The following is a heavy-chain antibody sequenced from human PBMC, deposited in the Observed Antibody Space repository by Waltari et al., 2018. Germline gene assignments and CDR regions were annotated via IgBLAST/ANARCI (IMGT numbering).Heavy chain of an antibody. Sequence: EVQVVESGGGLVKPGGSLSVSCAASGFTSSNAWINWGRQVPGKGREWVGRIKTKGEGGTTDYAAPVKGRFTISRDDSSNMAYLQMKSLRTEDTAIYYCTPKTNFWGQGTLVTVSS. CDR3: TPKTNF. V-gene: IGHV3-15*01. CDR2: IKTKGEGGTT. J-gene: IGHJ4*02. CDR1: GFTSSNAW.